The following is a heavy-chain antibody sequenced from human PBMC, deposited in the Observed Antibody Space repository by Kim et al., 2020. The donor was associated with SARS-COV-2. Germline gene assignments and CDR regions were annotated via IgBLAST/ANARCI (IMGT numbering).Heavy chain of an antibody. CDR2: ISGSGGST. CDR1: GFTFSSYA. J-gene: IGHJ3*02. Sequence: GGSLRLSCAASGFTFSSYAMSWVRQAPGKGLEWVSAISGSGGSTYYADSVKGRFTISRDNSKNTLYLQMNSLRAEDTAVYYCAKHGPGKAAAELGYAFDIWGQGTMVTVSS. CDR3: AKHGPGKAAAELGYAFDI. V-gene: IGHV3-23*01. D-gene: IGHD6-13*01.